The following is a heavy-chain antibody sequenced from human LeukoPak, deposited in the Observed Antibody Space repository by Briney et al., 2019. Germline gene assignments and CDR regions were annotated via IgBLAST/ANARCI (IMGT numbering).Heavy chain of an antibody. J-gene: IGHJ4*02. CDR2: IIPILGIA. Sequence: SVKVSCKASGGTFSSYAISWVRQAPGQGLEWMGRIIPILGIANYAQKFQGRVTITADKSTSTACMELSSLRSEDTAVYYCASTTTVTPRYYFDYWGQGTLVTVSS. CDR1: GGTFSSYA. D-gene: IGHD4-17*01. V-gene: IGHV1-69*04. CDR3: ASTTTVTPRYYFDY.